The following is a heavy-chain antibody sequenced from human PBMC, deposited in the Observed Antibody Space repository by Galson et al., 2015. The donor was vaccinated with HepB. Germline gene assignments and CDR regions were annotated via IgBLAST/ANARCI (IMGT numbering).Heavy chain of an antibody. Sequence: TLSLTCTVSGGSISSYYWSWIRQPAGKGLEWIGRIYTSGSTNYNPSLKSRVTMSVDTSKNQFSLKLSSVTAADTAVYYCARGRVVMISKLVNFDYWAREPWSPSPQ. CDR2: IYTSGST. CDR1: GGSISSYY. J-gene: IGHJ4*02. V-gene: IGHV4-4*07. CDR3: ARGRVVMISKLVNFDY. D-gene: IGHD3-22*01.